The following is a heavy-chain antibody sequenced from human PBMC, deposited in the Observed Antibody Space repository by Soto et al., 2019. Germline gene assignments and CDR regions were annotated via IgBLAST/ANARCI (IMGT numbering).Heavy chain of an antibody. CDR1: GGSIISSSYY. V-gene: IGHV4-39*01. CDR3: ARHMGASGSYLPAYYYFDY. CDR2: IYYSGST. D-gene: IGHD1-26*01. Sequence: PSETLSLTCTVSGGSIISSSYYWGWIRQPPGKGLEWIGSIYYSGSTYYNPSLKSRVTISVDTSKNQFSLKLSSVTAADTAVYYCARHMGASGSYLPAYYYFDYWGQGTLVTVSS. J-gene: IGHJ4*02.